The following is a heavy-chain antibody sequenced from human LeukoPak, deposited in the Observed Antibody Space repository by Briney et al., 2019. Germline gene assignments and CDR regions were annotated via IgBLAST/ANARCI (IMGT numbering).Heavy chain of an antibody. CDR3: AKDGVTGSGRHYFDY. Sequence: GGSLRLSCAASGFTFSSYSMNWVRQAPGKGLEWVSSISSSSSYIYYADSVKGRFTISRDNSKNTLYLQMNSLRAEDTAVYYCAKDGVTGSGRHYFDYWGQGTLVTVSS. V-gene: IGHV3-21*04. D-gene: IGHD3-10*01. J-gene: IGHJ4*02. CDR2: ISSSSSYI. CDR1: GFTFSSYS.